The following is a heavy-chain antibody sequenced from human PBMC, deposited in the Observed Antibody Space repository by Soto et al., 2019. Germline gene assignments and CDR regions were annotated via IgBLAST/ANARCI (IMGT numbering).Heavy chain of an antibody. D-gene: IGHD3-9*01. V-gene: IGHV1-18*01. CDR1: GYTFTTYG. CDR2: ISAYNGNT. J-gene: IGHJ6*02. CDR3: SRQHWFCYDHGRDV. Sequence: QVQLVQSGAEVKKPGASVKVSCKASGYTFTTYGISWVRQAPGQGLEWMGWISAYNGNTNYAQKLQGRVTMTTDTSTSTAYTELASLSSHITGVYYCSRQHWFCYDHGRDVWGQGTTVTVSS.